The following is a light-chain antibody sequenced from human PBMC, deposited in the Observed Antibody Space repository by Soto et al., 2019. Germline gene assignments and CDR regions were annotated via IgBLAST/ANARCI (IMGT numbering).Light chain of an antibody. Sequence: MSQGISRYLACYQQKPGKAPELLIYVASTLQSGVPSRFSGSGSGTDFTLTISCLQSEDFASNYCQQYYSFPPTFGQGTKVEIK. V-gene: IGKV1D-8*02. CDR1: QGISRY. CDR2: VAS. CDR3: QQYYSFPPT. J-gene: IGKJ1*01.